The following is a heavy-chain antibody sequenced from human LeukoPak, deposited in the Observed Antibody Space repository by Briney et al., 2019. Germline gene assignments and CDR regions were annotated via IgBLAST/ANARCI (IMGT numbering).Heavy chain of an antibody. J-gene: IGHJ5*02. CDR3: ARMEEGLGQCRSSGCYWLDP. CDR1: GGSISPYY. V-gene: IGHV4-59*01. CDR2: IYYSGTT. D-gene: IGHD2-2*01. Sequence: SETLSLTCTVSGGSISPYYWNWIRQPPGKGLEWIGYIYYSGTTNYNPSLKSRVTISVDTSKNQLSLNLISVTAADTAVYYCARMEEGLGQCRSSGCYWLDPWGQGTLVTVSS.